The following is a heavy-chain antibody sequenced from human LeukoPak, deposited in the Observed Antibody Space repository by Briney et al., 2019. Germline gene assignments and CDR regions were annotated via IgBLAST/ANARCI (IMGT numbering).Heavy chain of an antibody. V-gene: IGHV3-9*01. CDR1: GFTFDDYA. D-gene: IGHD2-8*01. CDR3: AKAEKGLIVYAPDY. CDR2: ISWNSGSI. Sequence: PGGSLRLSCAASGFTFDDYAMHWVRQAPGKGLEWVSGISWNSGSIGYADSVKGRFTISRDNAKNSLYLQMNSLRAEDTALYYCAKAEKGLIVYAPDYWGQGTLVTVSS. J-gene: IGHJ4*02.